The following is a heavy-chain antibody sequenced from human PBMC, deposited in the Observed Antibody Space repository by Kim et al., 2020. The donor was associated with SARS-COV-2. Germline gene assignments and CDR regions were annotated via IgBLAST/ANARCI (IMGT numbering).Heavy chain of an antibody. CDR1: GGSISSGSYY. V-gene: IGHV4-61*02. Sequence: SETLSLTCTVSGGSISSGSYYWSWIRQPAGKGLEWIGRIYTSGSTNYNPSLKSRVTISVDTSKNQFSLKLSSVTAADTAMYYCARGRSGYDLADAFDIWGQGTLVTVSS. J-gene: IGHJ3*02. D-gene: IGHD5-12*01. CDR2: IYTSGST. CDR3: ARGRSGYDLADAFDI.